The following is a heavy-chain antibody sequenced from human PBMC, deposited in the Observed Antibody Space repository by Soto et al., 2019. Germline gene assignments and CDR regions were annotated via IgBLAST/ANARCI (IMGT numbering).Heavy chain of an antibody. CDR2: ISWNSGSI. CDR1: GFTFDDYA. J-gene: IGHJ4*02. Sequence: GGSLRLSCAASGFTFDDYAMHWVRQAPGKGLEWVSGISWNSGSIGYADSVKGRFTISRDNAKNSLYLQMNSLRAEDTALYYCAVLNYDFWSGYYTGFDYWGQGTLVTVSS. CDR3: AVLNYDFWSGYYTGFDY. V-gene: IGHV3-9*01. D-gene: IGHD3-3*01.